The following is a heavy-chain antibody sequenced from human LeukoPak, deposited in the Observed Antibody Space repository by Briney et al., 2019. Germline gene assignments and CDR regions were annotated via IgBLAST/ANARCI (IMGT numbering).Heavy chain of an antibody. Sequence: GGSPRLSCAASGFTFSSYAMSWVRQAPGKGLEWVSGISGSRGSTYYADSVKGRFTISRDNSKNTLYLQMNSLRADDTAVYYCAGNFYDVGSGYPTFDYWGQGALVTVSS. D-gene: IGHD3-22*01. CDR1: GFTFSSYA. CDR3: AGNFYDVGSGYPTFDY. CDR2: ISGSRGST. J-gene: IGHJ4*02. V-gene: IGHV3-23*01.